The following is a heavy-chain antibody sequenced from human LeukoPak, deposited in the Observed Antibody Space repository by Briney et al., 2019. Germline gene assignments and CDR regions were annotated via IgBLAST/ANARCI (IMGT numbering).Heavy chain of an antibody. V-gene: IGHV4-59*01. Sequence: SETLSLTCTVSGGSINNYYWSWIRQPPGAGLEWIGYTYYSGSTNYNPSLKSRVTISVDTSKNQFSLKLSSVTAADTAVYYCARGGYHILTGYYPHDAFDIWGQGTMVTVSS. D-gene: IGHD3-9*01. CDR1: GGSINNYY. CDR2: TYYSGST. CDR3: ARGGYHILTGYYPHDAFDI. J-gene: IGHJ3*02.